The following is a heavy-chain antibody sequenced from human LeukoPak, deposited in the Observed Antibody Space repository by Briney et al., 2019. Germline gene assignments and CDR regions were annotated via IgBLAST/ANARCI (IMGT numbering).Heavy chain of an antibody. J-gene: IGHJ3*02. D-gene: IGHD3/OR15-3a*01. CDR2: LSRSGSIT. CDR1: GFTFSDLY. Sequence: GGSLRLSCAASGFTFSDLYMSWIRQAPGKGLEWVSYLSRSGSITYYADSVKGRFTMSRDNAKNSLYLQMNSLRAEDTAVYYCARWTSRAFDIWGQGTMVTVSS. V-gene: IGHV3-11*01. CDR3: ARWTSRAFDI.